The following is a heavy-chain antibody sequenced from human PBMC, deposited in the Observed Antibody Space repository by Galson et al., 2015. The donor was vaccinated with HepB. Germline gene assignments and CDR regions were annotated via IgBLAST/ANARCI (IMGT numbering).Heavy chain of an antibody. CDR3: ARGAAAYRMDV. D-gene: IGHD6-13*01. CDR2: ISSSGSYI. CDR1: GFTFSSYS. Sequence: SLRLSCAASGFTFSSYSMNWVRQAPGKGLEWVSSISSSGSYIYYVDSVKGRFTISRDNAKNSLYLQMNSLRAEDTAVYYCARGAAAYRMDVWGQGTTVTVSS. J-gene: IGHJ6*02. V-gene: IGHV3-21*01.